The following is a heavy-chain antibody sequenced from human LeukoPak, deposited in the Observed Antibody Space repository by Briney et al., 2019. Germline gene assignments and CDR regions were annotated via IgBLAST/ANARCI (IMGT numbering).Heavy chain of an antibody. Sequence: PSETLSLTCTVSGGSISSSTYLWGWIRQPPGEGLEWIGSIFYSGSTYYSPSLKSRVTVSFDTSNNQFSLRLSSVTAADTAVYFCARQGVIIIYFHYWGQGALVTVSS. CDR2: IFYSGST. CDR1: GGSISSSTYL. D-gene: IGHD3-10*01. CDR3: ARQGVIIIYFHY. J-gene: IGHJ4*02. V-gene: IGHV4-39*01.